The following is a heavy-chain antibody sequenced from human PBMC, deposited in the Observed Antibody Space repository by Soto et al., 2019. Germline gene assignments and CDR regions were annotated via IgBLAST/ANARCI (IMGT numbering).Heavy chain of an antibody. CDR2: ISWNSGSI. Sequence: EVQLVESGGGLVQPGRSLRLSCAASGFTFDDYAMHWVRQAPGKGLEWVSGISWNSGSIGYANSVKGRFTISRDNAKNSLHLQMNSLRAEDTALYYCAKDKGIAAAGRGPFDYWGQGTLVTVSS. J-gene: IGHJ4*02. CDR3: AKDKGIAAAGRGPFDY. V-gene: IGHV3-9*01. D-gene: IGHD6-13*01. CDR1: GFTFDDYA.